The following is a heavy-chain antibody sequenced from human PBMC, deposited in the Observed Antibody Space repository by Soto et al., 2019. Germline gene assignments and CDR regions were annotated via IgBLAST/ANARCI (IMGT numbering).Heavy chain of an antibody. CDR2: IYYGGST. D-gene: IGHD5-18*01. CDR3: ARSGNSNGLVFDY. V-gene: IGHV4-59*01. Sequence: NPSETLSLTCTVSGGSISTYYWSWIRQPPGQGLEWIGYIYYGGSTNRNPSLNSRVAFSVDTSKNQISLRLSPVTAADTAVYYCARSGNSNGLVFDYWGRGTLVTVSS. J-gene: IGHJ4*02. CDR1: GGSISTYY.